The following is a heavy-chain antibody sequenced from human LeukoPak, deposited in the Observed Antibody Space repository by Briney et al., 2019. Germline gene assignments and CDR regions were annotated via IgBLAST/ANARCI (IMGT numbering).Heavy chain of an antibody. CDR3: ARERFASGATTAFDY. Sequence: ASVKVSCKASGGTFSSYAISWVRQAPGQGLEWMGGIIPIFGTANYAQKFQGRVTITADESTSTAYMELSSLRSEDTAVYYCARERFASGATTAFDYWGQGTLVTVSS. D-gene: IGHD1-26*01. CDR1: GGTFSSYA. J-gene: IGHJ4*02. CDR2: IIPIFGTA. V-gene: IGHV1-69*13.